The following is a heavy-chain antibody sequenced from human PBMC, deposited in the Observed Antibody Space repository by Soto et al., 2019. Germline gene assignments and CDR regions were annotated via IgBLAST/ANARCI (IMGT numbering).Heavy chain of an antibody. CDR2: ISYDGSNK. J-gene: IGHJ4*02. D-gene: IGHD3-10*01. Sequence: QVQLVESGGGVVQPGRSLRLSCAASGFTFSSYGMHWVRQAPGKGLEWVAVISYDGSNKYYADSVKGRFTISRDNSKNTLYLRMNSLRAEDTAVYYCAKYHGSGSYSEKTYDYWGQGTLVTVSS. CDR3: AKYHGSGSYSEKTYDY. V-gene: IGHV3-30*18. CDR1: GFTFSSYG.